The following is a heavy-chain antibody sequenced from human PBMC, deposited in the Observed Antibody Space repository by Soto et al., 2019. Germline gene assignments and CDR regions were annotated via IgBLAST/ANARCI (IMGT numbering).Heavy chain of an antibody. D-gene: IGHD6-19*01. CDR3: ARRGPSHTGSSWYAFDI. J-gene: IGHJ3*02. CDR1: GGIFRSYT. Sequence: QVQLVQSGAEVKKPGSSVNVSCKASGGIFRSYTISWVRQAPGQGIEWMGRIIPTLGTAISAQKFQDRVTSTADKSTSTVYIVLSSLSSEDTAMYYCARRGPSHTGSSWYAFDIWGQGTMVTVSS. CDR2: IIPTLGTA. V-gene: IGHV1-69*08.